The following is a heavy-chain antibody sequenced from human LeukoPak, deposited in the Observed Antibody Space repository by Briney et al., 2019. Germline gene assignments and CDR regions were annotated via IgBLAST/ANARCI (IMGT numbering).Heavy chain of an antibody. Sequence: AVKVSSKASGGTLSIYAISWVRPAPGQGLGWRGRIIPILGIANYAQKFQGRVIITANKYTSTAYMELSSLRSEDTAVYYCAPMRYSPGYNRFDYWGQGPLVIVSA. CDR1: GGTLSIYA. J-gene: IGHJ4*02. V-gene: IGHV1-69*10. CDR2: IIPILGIA. D-gene: IGHD1-1*01. CDR3: APMRYSPGYNRFDY.